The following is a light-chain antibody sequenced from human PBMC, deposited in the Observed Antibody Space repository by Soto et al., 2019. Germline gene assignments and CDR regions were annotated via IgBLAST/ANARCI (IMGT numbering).Light chain of an antibody. Sequence: EIEMTQSPVTLSLSPGDRATLSCRASEAVSSDVLWYHQKPGQDPRLLIYDASKRATGMPYRFSGGGSGSAFTLTISRLEPEDFAVYYCLQDGSSPVTFGHGTKVDIK. CDR1: EAVSSDV. V-gene: IGKV3-20*01. CDR3: LQDGSSPVT. CDR2: DAS. J-gene: IGKJ1*01.